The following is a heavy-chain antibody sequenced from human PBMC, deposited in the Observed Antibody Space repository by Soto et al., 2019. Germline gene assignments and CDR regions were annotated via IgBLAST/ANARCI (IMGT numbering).Heavy chain of an antibody. D-gene: IGHD3-9*01. Sequence: GESLNISSKGSGYSFTSCRIGWVRQVPGKGLEWTGIISPGDSDTKYSQSFQGQVTISADNSISTAYLQWNSLRASDTAMYYCARHATYYDILSGYYFDYWGQGTLVTVSS. V-gene: IGHV5-51*01. CDR3: ARHATYYDILSGYYFDY. CDR1: GYSFTSCR. CDR2: ISPGDSDT. J-gene: IGHJ4*02.